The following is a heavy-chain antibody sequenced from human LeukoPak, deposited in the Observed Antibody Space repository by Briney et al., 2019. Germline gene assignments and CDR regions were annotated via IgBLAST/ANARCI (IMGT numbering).Heavy chain of an antibody. D-gene: IGHD2-15*01. J-gene: IGHJ4*03. CDR1: GFTFSAYS. V-gene: IGHV3-21*01. CDR3: ATPRTYYCSETSCYFDH. Sequence: GGSLRLSCAASGFTFSAYSIHWVRQAPGKGLEWVSSISSTSSFIFYAGSVKGRFTISRDSADNSLYLQMNSLRAEDTAVYYCATPRTYYCSETSCYFDHWGQGTLVTVSS. CDR2: ISSTSSFI.